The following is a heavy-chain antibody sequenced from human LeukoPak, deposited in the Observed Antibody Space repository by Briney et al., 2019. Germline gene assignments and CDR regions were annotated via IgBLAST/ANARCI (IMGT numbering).Heavy chain of an antibody. Sequence: GGSLRLSCAASGFTVSSNYMSWVRQAPGKGLEWVSVIYSGGSTYYADSVKGRFTISRDNSKNTLYLQMNSLRAEDTAVYYCAKVCGGDCYSQYPLDYWGQGTLVTVSS. D-gene: IGHD2-21*02. V-gene: IGHV3-53*01. J-gene: IGHJ4*02. CDR2: IYSGGST. CDR1: GFTVSSNY. CDR3: AKVCGGDCYSQYPLDY.